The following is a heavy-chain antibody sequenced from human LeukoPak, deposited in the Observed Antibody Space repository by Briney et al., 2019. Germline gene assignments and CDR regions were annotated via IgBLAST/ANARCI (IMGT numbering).Heavy chain of an antibody. D-gene: IGHD3-10*01. Sequence: GRSPRLSCAASGFTFSSYAMHWVRQAPGKGLEWVAVISYDGSNKYYADSVKGRFTISRDNSKNTLYLQMNSLRAEDTAVYYCARDRSLWFFDYWGQGTLVTVSS. CDR3: ARDRSLWFFDY. CDR2: ISYDGSNK. J-gene: IGHJ4*02. CDR1: GFTFSSYA. V-gene: IGHV3-30*04.